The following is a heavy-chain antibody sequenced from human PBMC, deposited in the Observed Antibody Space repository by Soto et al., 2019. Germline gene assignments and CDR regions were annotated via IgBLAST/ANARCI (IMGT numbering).Heavy chain of an antibody. Sequence: EVKVVESGGNLVKPGGSLRLSCETSGFMFSSAWMSWVRQAPGKGLEWVGRIKSRSEGGARDYAAPVKGRFNISRDDSKNMVYLQMDSLRAEDTAVYYCVEGWNDFWGPGTLVTVPS. D-gene: IGHD1-1*01. CDR2: IKSRSEGGAR. CDR1: GFMFSSAW. J-gene: IGHJ4*02. CDR3: VEGWNDF. V-gene: IGHV3-15*01.